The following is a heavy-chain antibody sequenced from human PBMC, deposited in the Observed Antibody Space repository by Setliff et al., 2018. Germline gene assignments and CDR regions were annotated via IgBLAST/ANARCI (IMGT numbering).Heavy chain of an antibody. V-gene: IGHV4-38-2*02. CDR3: ARDAYDSSGYYYYYYYGMDV. D-gene: IGHD3-22*01. CDR1: GYSISSGYY. Sequence: PSETLSLTCTVSGYSISSGYYWGWIRQPPGKGLEWIGSIYRSGGTYYNPSLKSRVTISVDTSKNQFSLKLSSVTAADTAVYYCARDAYDSSGYYYYYYYGMDVWG. CDR2: IYRSGGT. J-gene: IGHJ6*01.